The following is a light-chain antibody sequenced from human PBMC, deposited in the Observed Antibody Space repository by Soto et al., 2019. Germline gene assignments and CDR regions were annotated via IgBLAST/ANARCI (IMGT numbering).Light chain of an antibody. CDR2: DTQ. J-gene: IGLJ3*02. CDR1: SSNIGDSF. Sequence: QSVLTQPPSVSATPGQKVTISCSGSSSNIGDSFVSWYQQVPGKAPRLLIYDTQRRPSGIPDRFSGSKSGTSATLVITGLQTGDEADYYCQSYDNSLTGSVFAGGTKVTVL. CDR3: QSYDNSLTGSV. V-gene: IGLV1-51*01.